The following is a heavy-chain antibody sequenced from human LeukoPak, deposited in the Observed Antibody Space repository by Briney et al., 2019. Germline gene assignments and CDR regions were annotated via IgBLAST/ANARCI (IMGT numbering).Heavy chain of an antibody. Sequence: GGSLRLTCAASGFTFSSYAMSWVRQAPGKGLECISGFSGSGGSTYYADSVKGRFTISRDNSENTLYLQMNSLRAEDTAVYYCAKDSKITIFGVAEEFDYWGQGTLVTVSS. CDR2: FSGSGGST. CDR1: GFTFSSYA. J-gene: IGHJ4*02. CDR3: AKDSKITIFGVAEEFDY. D-gene: IGHD3-3*01. V-gene: IGHV3-23*01.